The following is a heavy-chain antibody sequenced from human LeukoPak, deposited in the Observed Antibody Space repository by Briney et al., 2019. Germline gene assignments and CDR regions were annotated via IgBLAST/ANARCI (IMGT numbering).Heavy chain of an antibody. CDR3: AIPLAPQTGAFDY. D-gene: IGHD7-27*01. CDR1: GYTFTSYY. CDR2: INPSGGST. Sequence: GASVKVSCKASGYTFTSYYMHWVRQAPGQGLEWMGIINPSGGSTSYAQKLQGRVTMTRDTSTSTVYMELSSLRSEDTAVYYCAIPLAPQTGAFDYWGQGTLVTVSS. V-gene: IGHV1-46*01. J-gene: IGHJ4*02.